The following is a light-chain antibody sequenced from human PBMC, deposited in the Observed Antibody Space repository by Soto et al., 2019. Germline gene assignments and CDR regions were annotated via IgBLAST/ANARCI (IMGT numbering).Light chain of an antibody. V-gene: IGKV3-20*01. CDR1: QSVSSGY. CDR2: GAA. Sequence: EFVLTQSPGTLFLSPGERATLSCRASQSVSSGYLAWYQQRPGQAPRLLIYGAASRATGIPDRFSGSGSGTDFILTITRLEPEDFAVYYCQQYGSSPRTFGQGTKVDI. CDR3: QQYGSSPRT. J-gene: IGKJ1*01.